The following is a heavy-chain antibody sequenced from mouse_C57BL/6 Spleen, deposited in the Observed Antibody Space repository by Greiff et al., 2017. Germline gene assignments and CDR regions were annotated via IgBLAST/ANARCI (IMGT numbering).Heavy chain of an antibody. CDR3: ARKSPWFAY. V-gene: IGHV1-42*01. J-gene: IGHJ3*01. D-gene: IGHD1-3*01. CDR1: GYSFTGYY. Sequence: VHVKQSGPELVKPGASVKISCKASGYSFTGYYMNWVKQSPEKSLEWIGEINPSTGGTTYNQKFKAKATLTVDKSSSTAYMQLKSLTSEDSAVYYCARKSPWFAYWGQGTLVTVSA. CDR2: INPSTGGT.